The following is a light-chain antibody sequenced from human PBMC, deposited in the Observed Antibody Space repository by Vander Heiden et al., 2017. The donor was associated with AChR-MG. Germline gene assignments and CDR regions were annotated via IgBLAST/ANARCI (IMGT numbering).Light chain of an antibody. J-gene: IGKJ1*01. CDR3: QQSYSSPWT. CDR2: VDS. CDR1: QNISNH. Sequence: IQMTHSPSSLSASERDRVTITCRASQNISNHLNWYQQKPGKAPKVLISVDSNLHSGVPSRFSGSGSGTDFTLTINNLQPEDFATYYCQQSYSSPWTFGQGTKVDIK. V-gene: IGKV1-39*01.